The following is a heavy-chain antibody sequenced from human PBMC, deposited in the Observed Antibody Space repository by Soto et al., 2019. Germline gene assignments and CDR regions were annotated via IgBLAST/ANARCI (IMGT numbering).Heavy chain of an antibody. D-gene: IGHD1-26*01. Sequence: SETLSLTCGVSGFSISSGHYWGWVRQPPGKGLEWIGSIFHSGSTYYNPSLKSRVTMSVDTSRNHFSLKLSSVTAADTAIYYCGRAGLGPYSWLDPCGQGTLVTVSS. CDR1: GFSISSGHY. CDR2: IFHSGST. CDR3: GRAGLGPYSWLDP. V-gene: IGHV4-38-2*01. J-gene: IGHJ5*02.